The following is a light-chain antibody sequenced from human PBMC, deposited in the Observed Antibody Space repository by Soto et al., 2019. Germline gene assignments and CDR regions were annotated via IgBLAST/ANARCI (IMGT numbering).Light chain of an antibody. J-gene: IGKJ1*01. Sequence: DIQMTQSPSSLSASVGDRVTITCRASQSISTYLNWYHQKPGRAPKLLIYAASSLQSGVPSRFSGSGSGTDFTLTITSLQPEDFATYYCQQTYNTPRTFGQGTKVAIK. CDR3: QQTYNTPRT. CDR1: QSISTY. V-gene: IGKV1-39*01. CDR2: AAS.